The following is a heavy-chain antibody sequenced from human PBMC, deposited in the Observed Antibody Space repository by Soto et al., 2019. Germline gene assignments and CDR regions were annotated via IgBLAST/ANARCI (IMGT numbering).Heavy chain of an antibody. V-gene: IGHV1-46*04. Sequence: ASVKVSCKASGYTFTSYYIHWVRQAPGQGLEWMGIINSFDGATNYAQKLQGRVTMTRDTSTRTVYMELSSLRSEDTAVYYCATDLIKVSGMDVWGQGTTVTVSS. CDR3: ATDLIKVSGMDV. CDR1: GYTFTSYY. D-gene: IGHD4-4*01. CDR2: INSFDGAT. J-gene: IGHJ6*02.